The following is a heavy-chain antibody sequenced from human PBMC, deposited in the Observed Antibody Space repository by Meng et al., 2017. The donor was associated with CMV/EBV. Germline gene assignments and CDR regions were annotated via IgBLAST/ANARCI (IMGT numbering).Heavy chain of an antibody. CDR3: ARVPSGWVHGTNCFDP. V-gene: IGHV1-2*02. CDR2: INPNSGGT. J-gene: IGHJ5*02. CDR1: GYTFTGYY. Sequence: ASVKVSCKASGYTFTGYYVQWVRQAPGQGLEWMGWINPNSGGTSYAQKFQGRVTMTRDTSISTAYMDLSSLRFDDTAVYYCARVPSGWVHGTNCFDPWGQGTLVTVSS. D-gene: IGHD5-24*01.